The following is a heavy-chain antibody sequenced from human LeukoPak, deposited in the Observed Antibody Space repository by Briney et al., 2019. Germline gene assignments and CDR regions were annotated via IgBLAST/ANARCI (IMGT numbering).Heavy chain of an antibody. V-gene: IGHV4-4*07. CDR3: ARLTIFGVVIDAFDI. Sequence: SETLSLTCTVSGGSISSYYWSWIRQPAGKGLEWIGRIYTSGSTNYNPSLKSRVTMSVDTSKNQFSLKLSSVTAADTAVYYCARLTIFGVVIDAFDIWGQGTMVTVSS. CDR2: IYTSGST. CDR1: GGSISSYY. D-gene: IGHD3-3*01. J-gene: IGHJ3*02.